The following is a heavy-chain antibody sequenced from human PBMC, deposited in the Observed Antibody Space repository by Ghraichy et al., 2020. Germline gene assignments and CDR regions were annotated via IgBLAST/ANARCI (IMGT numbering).Heavy chain of an antibody. CDR1: GGSFSGYY. Sequence: SETLSLTCAVYGGSFSGYYWSWIRQPPGKGLEWIGEINHSGSTNYNPSLKSRVTISVDTSKNQFSLKLSSVTAADTAVYYCARVVSSSWYAGYYFDYCGQGTLVTVSS. J-gene: IGHJ4*02. CDR3: ARVVSSSWYAGYYFDY. V-gene: IGHV4-34*01. CDR2: INHSGST. D-gene: IGHD6-13*01.